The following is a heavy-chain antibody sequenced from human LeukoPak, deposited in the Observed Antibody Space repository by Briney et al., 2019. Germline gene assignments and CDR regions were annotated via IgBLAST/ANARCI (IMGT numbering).Heavy chain of an antibody. D-gene: IGHD3-9*01. J-gene: IGHJ4*02. CDR2: ISYDGSNK. CDR1: RFTFSSYG. V-gene: IGHV3-30*18. CDR3: AKSDILTGYHNPFDY. Sequence: PGRSLRLSCAASRFTFSSYGMHWVRQAPGKGLEWVAVISYDGSNKYYADSVKGRFTISRDNSKNTLYLQMNSLRAEDTAVYYCAKSDILTGYHNPFDYWGQGTLVTVSS.